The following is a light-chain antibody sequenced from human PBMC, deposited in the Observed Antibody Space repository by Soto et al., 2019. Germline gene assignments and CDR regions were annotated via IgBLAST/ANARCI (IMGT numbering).Light chain of an antibody. CDR3: CSYAGSSTPGV. CDR1: SSDVGSYNL. J-gene: IGLJ3*02. Sequence: QSALTQPASVSGSPGQSITISCTGTSSDVGSYNLVSWYQHHPGKAPKLMIYEVSKRPSGVSNRFSGSKSGNTASLTISGLQAEDEADYYCCSYAGSSTPGVFGGGTKLTVL. V-gene: IGLV2-23*02. CDR2: EVS.